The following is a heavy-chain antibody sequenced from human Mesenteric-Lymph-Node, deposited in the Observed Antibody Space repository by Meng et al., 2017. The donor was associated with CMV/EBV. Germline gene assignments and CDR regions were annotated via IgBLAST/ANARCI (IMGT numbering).Heavy chain of an antibody. CDR1: GYSISSTYY. CDR3: ARNSGAEGYCSRTSCYLEAYSFDY. V-gene: IGHV4-38-2*02. Sequence: SETLSLTCTVSGYSISSTYYWGWIRQSPGKGLERIGSISHNGNTYYNPSLKSRVTISRDTAKNQFSLKLTSVTAADTAVYYCARNSGAEGYCSRTSCYLEAYSFDYWGQGTLVTVSS. D-gene: IGHD2-2*01. CDR2: ISHNGNT. J-gene: IGHJ4*02.